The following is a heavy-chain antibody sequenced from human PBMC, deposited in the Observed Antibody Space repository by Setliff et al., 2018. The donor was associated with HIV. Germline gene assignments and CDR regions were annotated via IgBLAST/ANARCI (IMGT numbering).Heavy chain of an antibody. Sequence: SCKASGGTFSSYAMTWVRQAPGKGLEWVGFIRRKTQGGATEYAASVKDRFTVSRDDSKSIAYLQINSLKTEDTAVYYCTRDKGYAFDIWGQGTMVTVSS. CDR3: TRDKGYAFDI. V-gene: IGHV3-49*04. D-gene: IGHD5-18*01. CDR2: IRRKTQGGAT. J-gene: IGHJ3*02. CDR1: GGTFSSYA.